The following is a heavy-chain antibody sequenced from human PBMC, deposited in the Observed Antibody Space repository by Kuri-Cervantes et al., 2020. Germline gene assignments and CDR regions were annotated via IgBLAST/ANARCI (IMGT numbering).Heavy chain of an antibody. CDR3: ARDPFGELLSGAFDI. CDR1: GGSISSYY. J-gene: IGHJ3*02. CDR2: IYTSGST. D-gene: IGHD3-10*01. Sequence: SETLSLTCAVSGGSISSYYWSWIRQPAGKGLEWIGRIYTSGSTNYNPSLKSRVTMSVDTSKNQFSLKLSSVTAADTAVYYCARDPFGELLSGAFDIWGQGTMVTVSS. V-gene: IGHV4-4*07.